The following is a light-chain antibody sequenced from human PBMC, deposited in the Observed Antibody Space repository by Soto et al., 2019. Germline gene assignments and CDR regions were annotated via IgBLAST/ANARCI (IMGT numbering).Light chain of an antibody. CDR2: DAS. J-gene: IGKJ2*01. V-gene: IGKV3-11*02. CDR3: QQRSNWPPGYT. Sequence: EILLAQSPATLSLSPGERATLSCKASQDVSIFLAWYQQKPGQAPRLLIHDASNRATGVPARFSGSGSGRDFTLTISSLEPEDFAVYYCQQRSNWPPGYTFGQGTKLEIK. CDR1: QDVSIF.